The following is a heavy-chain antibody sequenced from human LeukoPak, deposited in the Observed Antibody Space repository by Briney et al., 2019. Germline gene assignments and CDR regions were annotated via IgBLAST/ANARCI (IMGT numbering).Heavy chain of an antibody. CDR1: GFTFSSYG. V-gene: IGHV3-30*18. CDR3: AKDQRYFDWLWTLRGNAFDI. J-gene: IGHJ3*02. Sequence: GGSLRLSCAASGFTFSSYGMHWVRQAPGKGLEWVAVISYDGSNKYYADSVKGRFTIPRDNSKNTLYLQMNSLRAEDTAVYYCAKDQRYFDWLWTLRGNAFDIWGQGTMITVSS. CDR2: ISYDGSNK. D-gene: IGHD3-9*01.